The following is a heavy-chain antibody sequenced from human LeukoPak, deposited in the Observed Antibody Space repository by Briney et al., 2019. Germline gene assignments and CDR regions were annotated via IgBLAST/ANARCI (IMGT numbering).Heavy chain of an antibody. CDR2: MNPNGGNT. CDR1: GYTFTSYD. J-gene: IGHJ4*02. Sequence: ASVKVSCKASGYTFTSYDINWVRQATGQGLEWMGWMNPNGGNTGYAQKFQGRVTMTRNTSISTAYMELSSLRSEDTAVYYCARVLTMVRGLPLNYWGQGTLVTVSS. CDR3: ARVLTMVRGLPLNY. V-gene: IGHV1-8*01. D-gene: IGHD3-10*01.